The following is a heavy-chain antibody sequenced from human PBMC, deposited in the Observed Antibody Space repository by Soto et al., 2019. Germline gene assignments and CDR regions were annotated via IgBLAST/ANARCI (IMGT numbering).Heavy chain of an antibody. CDR2: ISYDGSNK. J-gene: IGHJ6*02. CDR1: GFTFSSYA. D-gene: IGHD2-2*01. Sequence: GGSLRLSCAASGFTFSSYAMHWVRQAPGKGLEWVAVISYDGSNKYYADSVKGRFTISRDNSKNALYLQMNSLRAEDTAVYYCARGRYCSSTSCYASVSAFRSRKKYYYYGMDVWGQGTTVTVSS. CDR3: ARGRYCSSTSCYASVSAFRSRKKYYYYGMDV. V-gene: IGHV3-30-3*01.